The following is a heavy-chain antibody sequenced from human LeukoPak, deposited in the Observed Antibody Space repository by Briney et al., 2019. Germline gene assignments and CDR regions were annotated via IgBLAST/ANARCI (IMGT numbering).Heavy chain of an antibody. V-gene: IGHV3-7*03. CDR2: MKTDGSEK. Sequence: GGSLRLSCAASGFTFSNYWMSWVRQAPGKGLEWVANMKTDGSEKYYVDSVKGRFTISRDNAKNSLYLQMNSLRAEDTAVYYCARKAYGMDVWGKGTTVTVSS. J-gene: IGHJ6*04. CDR3: ARKAYGMDV. CDR1: GFTFSNYW.